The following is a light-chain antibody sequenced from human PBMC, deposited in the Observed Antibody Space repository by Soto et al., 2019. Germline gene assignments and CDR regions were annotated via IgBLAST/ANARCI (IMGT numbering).Light chain of an antibody. CDR2: DVS. V-gene: IGLV2-14*01. CDR1: SSDVGGYNY. J-gene: IGLJ1*01. Sequence: QSALTQPASVSGSPGQSITISCTGTSSDVGGYNYVSWYQQHPGKAPKLMIYDVSNRPSGVSNRFSGSKSGNPASLTISGLQAEDEADYFCSSYSRSSTYVFGTETKLTVL. CDR3: SSYSRSSTYV.